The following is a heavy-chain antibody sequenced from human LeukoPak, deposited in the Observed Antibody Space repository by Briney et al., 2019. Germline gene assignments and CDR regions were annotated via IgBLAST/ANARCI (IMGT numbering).Heavy chain of an antibody. CDR2: ISYDGSNK. CDR3: ARGEFDSSGVDY. D-gene: IGHD3-22*01. Sequence: GGSLRLSCAASGFTFSSYAMHWVRQAPGKGLEWVAVISYDGSNKYYADSVKGRFTISRDNSKNTLYLQMNSLRAEDTAVYYCARGEFDSSGVDYWGQGTLVTVSS. CDR1: GFTFSSYA. J-gene: IGHJ4*02. V-gene: IGHV3-30-3*01.